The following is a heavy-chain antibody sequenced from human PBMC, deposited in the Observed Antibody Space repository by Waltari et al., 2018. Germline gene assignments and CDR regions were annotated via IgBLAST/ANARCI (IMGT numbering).Heavy chain of an antibody. D-gene: IGHD3-22*01. CDR3: ARVDDSSGYYSY. CDR1: GGSISSYY. J-gene: IGHJ4*02. Sequence: QVQLQESGPGLVKPSETLSLTCTASGGSISSYYWRWIRQPPGKGLEWIGYIYYSGSTNYNPSLKSRVTISVDTSKNQFSLKLSSVTAADTAVYYCARVDDSSGYYSYWGQGTLVTVSS. V-gene: IGHV4-59*01. CDR2: IYYSGST.